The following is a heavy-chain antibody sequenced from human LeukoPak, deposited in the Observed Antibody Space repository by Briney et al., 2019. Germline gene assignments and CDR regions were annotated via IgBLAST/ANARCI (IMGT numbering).Heavy chain of an antibody. CDR2: ISGSGGST. CDR3: AKHYDSSGYYDFDY. J-gene: IGHJ4*02. Sequence: GGSLRLSCAASGFTFSSYAMSWVRQAPGKGLEWVSAISGSGGSTYYADSVKGRFTISRDNSENTLYLQMNSLRAEDTAVYYCAKHYDSSGYYDFDYWGQGTLVTVSS. D-gene: IGHD3-22*01. V-gene: IGHV3-23*01. CDR1: GFTFSSYA.